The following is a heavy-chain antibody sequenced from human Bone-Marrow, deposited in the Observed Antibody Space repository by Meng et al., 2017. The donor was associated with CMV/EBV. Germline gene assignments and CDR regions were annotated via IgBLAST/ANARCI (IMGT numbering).Heavy chain of an antibody. CDR2: IYPGNSDT. V-gene: IGHV5-51*01. CDR3: ARRGSGGTFEV. J-gene: IGHJ3*01. CDR1: GYSFTSNW. D-gene: IGHD6-25*01. Sequence: GESLKISCKASGYSFTSNWIAWVRQMPGKGLECLGIIYPGNSDTRYSPSFQGQVTISADKSTSTAYLQRSSLKASDTAMYYCARRGSGGTFEVWGQGTMVTVSS.